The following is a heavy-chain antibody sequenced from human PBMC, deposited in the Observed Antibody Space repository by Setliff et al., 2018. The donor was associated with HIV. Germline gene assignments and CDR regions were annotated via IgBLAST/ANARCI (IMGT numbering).Heavy chain of an antibody. CDR1: GYSITSSHY. D-gene: IGHD2-15*01. Sequence: LSLTCSVSGYSITSSHYWSWIRQPPGKGLEWIGSIYYSGSTNHNPSLKSRVTISVDTSKNQFSLKLSSVTAADTAVYYCARGPLGYCSGGSCYSVDFQHWGQGTLVTVSS. CDR2: IYYSGST. J-gene: IGHJ1*01. CDR3: ARGPLGYCSGGSCYSVDFQH. V-gene: IGHV4-38-2*02.